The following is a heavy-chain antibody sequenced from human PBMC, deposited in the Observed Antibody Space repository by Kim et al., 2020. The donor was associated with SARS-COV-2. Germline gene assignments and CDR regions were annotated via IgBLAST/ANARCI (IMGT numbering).Heavy chain of an antibody. CDR2: N. CDR3: ARDPESGMDV. Sequence: NDDAGSVKSRITINPDTSKNQVSLHLNSVTAEDTAIYYCARDPESGMDVWGQGTTVTVSS. J-gene: IGHJ6*02. V-gene: IGHV6-1*01.